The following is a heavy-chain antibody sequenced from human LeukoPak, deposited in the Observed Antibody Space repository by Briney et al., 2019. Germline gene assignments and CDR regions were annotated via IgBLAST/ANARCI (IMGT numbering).Heavy chain of an antibody. CDR1: GGTFSSYA. D-gene: IGHD2-8*01. Sequence: ASVKVSCKASGGTFSSYAISWVRQAPGQGLEWMGGIIPIFGTANYAQKFQGRVTITTDESTSTAYMELSSLRSEDTAVYYCARGPVYAIGAFDIWGQGTMVTVSS. CDR2: IIPIFGTA. CDR3: ARGPVYAIGAFDI. J-gene: IGHJ3*02. V-gene: IGHV1-69*05.